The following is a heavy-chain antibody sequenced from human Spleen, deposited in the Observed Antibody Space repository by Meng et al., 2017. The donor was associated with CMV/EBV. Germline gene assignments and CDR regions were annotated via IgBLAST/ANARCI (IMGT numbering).Heavy chain of an antibody. D-gene: IGHD2-8*01. J-gene: IGHJ4*02. Sequence: GESLKISCAASGFTFSSYGMHWVRQAPGKGLEWVSLIRFDGINKYYADSVRGRFTISRDDSKNTLYLQMNSRRPEDTPVYYCAKDYREGWALGYCTTGVCYKDYWGQGTLVTVSS. CDR3: AKDYREGWALGYCTTGVCYKDY. CDR1: GFTFSSYG. V-gene: IGHV3-30*02. CDR2: IRFDGINK.